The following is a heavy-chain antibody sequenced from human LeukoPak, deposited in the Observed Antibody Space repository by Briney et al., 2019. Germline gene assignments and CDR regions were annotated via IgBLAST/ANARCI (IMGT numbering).Heavy chain of an antibody. Sequence: ASVTVSCKASGYTFTSYGISWVRQAPGQGLEWMGWISAYNGNTNYAQKLQGRVTMTTDTSTSTAYMELRSLRSDDTAVYYCARAGGDIVVVVAAVVGYNWFDPWGQGTLVTVSS. CDR2: ISAYNGNT. J-gene: IGHJ5*02. D-gene: IGHD2-15*01. CDR1: GYTFTSYG. CDR3: ARAGGDIVVVVAAVVGYNWFDP. V-gene: IGHV1-18*01.